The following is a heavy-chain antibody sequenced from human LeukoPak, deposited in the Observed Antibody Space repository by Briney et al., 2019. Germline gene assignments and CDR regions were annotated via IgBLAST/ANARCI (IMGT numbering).Heavy chain of an antibody. CDR1: GDSINSYY. Sequence: SETLSLTCTVSGDSINSYYWSWIRQPPGKGLEWIGNIQTSGSSSYNSSLNSRASISREPSQSQISLRLTSVTAADTAIYYGARLRIAVRAVSGQIYTFYYMDVWGKGTTVSVSS. CDR3: ARLRIAVRAVSGQIYTFYYMDV. CDR2: IQTSGSS. V-gene: IGHV4-4*09. D-gene: IGHD3-10*01. J-gene: IGHJ6*03.